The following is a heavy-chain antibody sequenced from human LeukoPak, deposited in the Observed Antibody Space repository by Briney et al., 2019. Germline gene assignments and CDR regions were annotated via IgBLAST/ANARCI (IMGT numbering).Heavy chain of an antibody. CDR2: IYYRGTT. Sequence: SETLSLTCTVSGASISSFYWTWIRQPPGKGLEWIWYIYYRGTTNYNPSLKSRGTISVDTSKNQFCLKLSSVTAADTAVYYWARGARAPDIWGQGTMVTVSS. D-gene: IGHD4/OR15-4a*01. CDR1: GASISSFY. V-gene: IGHV4-59*01. J-gene: IGHJ3*02. CDR3: ARGARAPDI.